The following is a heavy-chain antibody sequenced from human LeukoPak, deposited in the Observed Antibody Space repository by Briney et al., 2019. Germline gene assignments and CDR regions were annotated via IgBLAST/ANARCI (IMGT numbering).Heavy chain of an antibody. CDR2: IYYSGST. V-gene: IGHV4-59*08. D-gene: IGHD5-18*01. Sequence: PSETLSLTCTVSGGSISSYYWSWIRQPPGKGLEWIGYIYYSGSTNYNPSLKSRVTISVDTSKNQFSLKLSSVTAADTAVYYCARRSYSYGPPDYWGQGTLVTVSS. CDR3: ARRSYSYGPPDY. J-gene: IGHJ4*02. CDR1: GGSISSYY.